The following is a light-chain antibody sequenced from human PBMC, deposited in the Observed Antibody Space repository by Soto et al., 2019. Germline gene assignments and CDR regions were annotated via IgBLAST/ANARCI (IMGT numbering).Light chain of an antibody. CDR3: QQYNSWTTIT. J-gene: IGKJ5*01. CDR1: QSISTK. V-gene: IGKV3-15*01. CDR2: GAS. Sequence: EIVMTQSPATLSVSPGDRATLSCRASQSISTKLGWYQQRPGQSPRLLIYGASTRATGIPARFSGSGSGTEFTLTSSSLQSEDSAVYYCQQYNSWTTITFGQGTRLEIK.